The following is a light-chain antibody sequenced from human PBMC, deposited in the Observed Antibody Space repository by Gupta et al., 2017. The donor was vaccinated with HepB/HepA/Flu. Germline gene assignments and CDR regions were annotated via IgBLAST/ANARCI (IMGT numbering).Light chain of an antibody. V-gene: IGKV1-9*01. Sequence: DIQLTQSPSFLSASVGDRVTITCRASQGIGSFLAWYQQKPGKAPKLLIYAASTLQSGVPSRFSSSGSGTDFTLTISSLLPEDFATYFCQQLNTYPLTFGPGTKVDVK. CDR1: QGIGSF. J-gene: IGKJ3*01. CDR2: AAS. CDR3: QQLNTYPLT.